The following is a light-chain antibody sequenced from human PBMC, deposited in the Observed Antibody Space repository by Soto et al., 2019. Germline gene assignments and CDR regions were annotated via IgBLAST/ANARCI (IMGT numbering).Light chain of an antibody. CDR2: AAS. J-gene: IGKJ4*01. CDR1: QDIRHY. CDR3: QHYSRYPLT. Sequence: DIQMTQSPSSLSASVGDRVTITCRASQDIRHYLAWFQQKPGEAPKSLIYAASSLQSGVPSRFSGSGSETDFTLTISSLHPEDFATYYCQHYSRYPLTFGGGTKVEIK. V-gene: IGKV1-16*01.